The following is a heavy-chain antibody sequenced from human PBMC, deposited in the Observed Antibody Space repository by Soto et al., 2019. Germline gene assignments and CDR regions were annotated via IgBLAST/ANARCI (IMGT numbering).Heavy chain of an antibody. CDR3: ARHQVPTRVDY. J-gene: IGHJ4*02. D-gene: IGHD5-12*01. Sequence: SETLSLTCTVSGGSISSSSYYWGWIRQPPGKGLEWIGSIYYSGSTYYNPSLKSRVTISVDTSKNQFSLKLSSVTAADTAVYYCARHQVPTRVDYWGQGTLVTVSS. CDR2: IYYSGST. V-gene: IGHV4-39*01. CDR1: GGSISSSSYY.